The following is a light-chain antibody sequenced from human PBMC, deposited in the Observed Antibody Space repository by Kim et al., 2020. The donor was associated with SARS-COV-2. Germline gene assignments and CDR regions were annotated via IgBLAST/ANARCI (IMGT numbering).Light chain of an antibody. CDR2: YDS. V-gene: IGLV3-21*04. CDR1: NIGSKR. CDR3: QVWDSSSDHRV. Sequence: APGKTARITCGGNNIGSKRVHWYQEKPGQAPVLVIYYDSDRPSGIPERFSGSNSGNTDTLNISRVEAGDEADYYCQVWDSSSDHRVFGGGTQLTVL. J-gene: IGLJ3*02.